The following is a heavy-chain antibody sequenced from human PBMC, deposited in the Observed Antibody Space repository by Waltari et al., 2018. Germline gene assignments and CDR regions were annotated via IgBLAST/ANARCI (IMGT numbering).Heavy chain of an antibody. CDR3: ARIAGGYYYYYMDV. V-gene: IGHV4-4*09. CDR1: GGSISSYY. D-gene: IGHD3-16*01. Sequence: QVQLQESGPGLVKPSETLSLTCTVSGGSISSYYWSWIRQPPGKGLEWIGYIYTSGSTNYNPSLKSRVTISVDTSKNQFSLKLSSVTAADTAVYYCARIAGGYYYYYMDVWGKGTTVTVSS. CDR2: IYTSGST. J-gene: IGHJ6*03.